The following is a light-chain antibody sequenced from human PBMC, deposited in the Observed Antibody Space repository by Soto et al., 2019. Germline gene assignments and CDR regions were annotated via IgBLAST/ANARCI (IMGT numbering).Light chain of an antibody. CDR1: QSVSSSH. CDR2: DTS. Sequence: EVESTQSPGTLSLSPGERATLSCRASQSVSSSHLAWYQQKRGQAPRLLIYDTSTRATGIPDRFSGSGSGTDFTLTVSRLEPEDFAVYHCQQYGASPWTFGQGTKVDIK. CDR3: QQYGASPWT. J-gene: IGKJ1*01. V-gene: IGKV3-20*01.